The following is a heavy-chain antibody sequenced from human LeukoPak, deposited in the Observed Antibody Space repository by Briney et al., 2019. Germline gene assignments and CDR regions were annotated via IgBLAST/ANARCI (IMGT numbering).Heavy chain of an antibody. D-gene: IGHD3-10*01. V-gene: IGHV3-9*01. CDR1: GFRFNAFA. Sequence: GRSLRLSCAASGFRFNAFAIHWVREAPGKGLEWVSGVGWDGTSVAYADSVKGRFTISRDNAQNSVYLQMNSLRIEDTALYYRAKGLYGLGIITYDGFYNWGQRKKVNVSS. CDR3: AKGLYGLGIITYDGFYN. J-gene: IGHJ3*02. CDR2: VGWDGTSV.